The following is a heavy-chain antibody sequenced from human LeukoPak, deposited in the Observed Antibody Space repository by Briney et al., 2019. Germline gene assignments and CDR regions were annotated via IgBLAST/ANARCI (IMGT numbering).Heavy chain of an antibody. CDR3: ARDLGLHYYYYGMDV. J-gene: IGHJ6*02. D-gene: IGHD1-7*01. Sequence: SETLSLTCTVSGGSISSGGYYWSWIRQPPGKGLGWIGYIYYSGSTYYNPSLKSRVTISVDTSKNQFSLKLSSVTAADTAVYYCARDLGLHYYYYGMDVWGQGTTVTVSS. V-gene: IGHV4-30-4*01. CDR1: GGSISSGGYY. CDR2: IYYSGST.